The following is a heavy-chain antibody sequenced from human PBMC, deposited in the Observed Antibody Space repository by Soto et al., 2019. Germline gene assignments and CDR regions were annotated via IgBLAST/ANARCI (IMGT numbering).Heavy chain of an antibody. V-gene: IGHV3-7*01. CDR2: IKNDGSDK. J-gene: IGHJ1*01. D-gene: IGHD2-21*02. Sequence: EVQLVESGGDLVQPGGSLRLSCAASGFSFSNYWMTWVRQAPGKGLEWVANIKNDGSDKYYGASVKGRFTISRDNAKNSLYLQMDSLRAEDTAVYYCARRELGACGGDCDSKYFQYWGQGTLVTVSS. CDR3: ARRELGACGGDCDSKYFQY. CDR1: GFSFSNYW.